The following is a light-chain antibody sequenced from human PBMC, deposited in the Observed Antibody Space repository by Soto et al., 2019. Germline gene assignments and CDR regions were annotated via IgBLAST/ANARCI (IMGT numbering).Light chain of an antibody. Sequence: NVLTQSPGTLSLSPGERATLSCRASQNITTFYLAWYQQKPGQAPRLLIYGASTRATGIPDRFSGSGSGTEFTLTISRLEPEDFSVYYCQQYGTAHMWAFGQGTKLEIK. CDR1: QNITTFY. CDR2: GAS. CDR3: QQYGTAHMWA. J-gene: IGKJ1*01. V-gene: IGKV3-20*01.